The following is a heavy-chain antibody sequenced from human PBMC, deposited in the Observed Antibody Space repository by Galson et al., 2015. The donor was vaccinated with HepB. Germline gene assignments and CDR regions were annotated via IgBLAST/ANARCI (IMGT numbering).Heavy chain of an antibody. Sequence: SLRLSCAASGFTFSDYYMSWIRQAPGKGLEWVSYISSSSSYTNYADSVKGRFTISRGNAKNSLYLQMNSLRAEDTAVYYCARDLLADYGDYLHDYYYYGMDVWGQGTTVTVSS. CDR3: ARDLLADYGDYLHDYYYYGMDV. CDR2: ISSSSSYT. V-gene: IGHV3-11*06. J-gene: IGHJ6*02. CDR1: GFTFSDYY. D-gene: IGHD4-17*01.